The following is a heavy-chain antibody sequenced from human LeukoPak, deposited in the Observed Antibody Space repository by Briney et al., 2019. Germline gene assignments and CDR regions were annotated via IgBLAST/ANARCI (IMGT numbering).Heavy chain of an antibody. Sequence: GGSLRLSCAASGFTFSSYSMNWVRQAPGKGLEWVSSISSSSSYIYYADSVKGRFTISRDNAKNSLYLQMNSLRAEDTAVYYCARVGYNLGCFDYWGQGTLVTVSS. CDR1: GFTFSSYS. CDR3: ARVGYNLGCFDY. J-gene: IGHJ4*02. CDR2: ISSSSSYI. D-gene: IGHD5-24*01. V-gene: IGHV3-21*01.